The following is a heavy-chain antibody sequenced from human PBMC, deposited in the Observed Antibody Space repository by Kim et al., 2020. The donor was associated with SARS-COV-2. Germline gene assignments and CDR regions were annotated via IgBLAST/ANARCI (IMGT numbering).Heavy chain of an antibody. J-gene: IGHJ4*02. D-gene: IGHD6-19*01. V-gene: IGHV3-66*04. Sequence: GGSLRLSCAPSGFTFSSNYMSWVRQAPGKGLEWVSVIYSGGNTYYTESEKARLTISRNNSKNTLNLQMNSLRAEDTAVYYCVRHRGSSLYIDYWGQRTLGTVSS. CDR3: VRHRGSSLYIDY. CDR2: IYSGGNT. CDR1: GFTFSSNY.